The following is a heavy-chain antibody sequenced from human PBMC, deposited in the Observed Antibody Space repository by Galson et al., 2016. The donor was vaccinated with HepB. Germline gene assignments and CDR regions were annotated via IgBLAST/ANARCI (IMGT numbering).Heavy chain of an antibody. Sequence: TLSLTCTVSGGSISSGGKFWSWIRQHPGKGLEWIGYIYYSGSTDYNPSLKSRVTISLDTSKNQFSLKLGSVTAADTAVYYCARENIEAAGSPWNWFDPWGQGTLVTVSP. J-gene: IGHJ5*02. CDR2: IYYSGST. CDR1: GGSISSGGKF. D-gene: IGHD6-13*01. V-gene: IGHV4-31*03. CDR3: ARENIEAAGSPWNWFDP.